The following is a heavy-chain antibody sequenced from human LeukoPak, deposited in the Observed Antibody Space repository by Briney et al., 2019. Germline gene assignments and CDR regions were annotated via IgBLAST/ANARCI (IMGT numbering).Heavy chain of an antibody. D-gene: IGHD6-25*01. V-gene: IGHV3-23*01. CDR3: AKGYSSGWPYYFDY. CDR2: ISGGGGDT. J-gene: IGHJ4*02. Sequence: PGGSLRLSCAASGFTFSTFAMTWVRQAPGEGLEWVSGISGGGGDTYYADSVKGRFTISRDNSKNTLYLQMNSLRAEDTAVYYCAKGYSSGWPYYFDYWGQGTLVTVSS. CDR1: GFTFSTFA.